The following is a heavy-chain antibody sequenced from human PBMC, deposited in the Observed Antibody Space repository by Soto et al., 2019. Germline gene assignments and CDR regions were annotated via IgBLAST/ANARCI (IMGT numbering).Heavy chain of an antibody. J-gene: IGHJ4*02. CDR2: IWNDGTNE. V-gene: IGHV3-33*01. CDR1: GFNFNSFG. D-gene: IGHD3-16*01. Sequence: PGGSLRLSCIGSGFNFNSFGMHWVRQAPGKSLEWVAVIWNDGTNEYYGDSVNGRFTISRDNSKKTLYLQMNSLRVEDTAVYYCATRVAYNRTDADPETDDYFDSWGQGTLVTVSS. CDR3: ATRVAYNRTDADPETDDYFDS.